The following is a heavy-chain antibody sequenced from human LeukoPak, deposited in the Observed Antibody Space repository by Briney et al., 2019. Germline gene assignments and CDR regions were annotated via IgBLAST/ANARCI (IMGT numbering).Heavy chain of an antibody. CDR2: IGGSGGTT. V-gene: IGHV3-23*01. CDR3: AKVKTHWYFER. J-gene: IGHJ4*02. Sequence: GGSLRLSCAASGFPLSTNDMSWVRQAPGKGREWVSAIGGSGGTTYEDSVKGRFNISKDNSKSTLYLQMNSLRAEDTAICYCAKVKTHWYFERWGQGTLVTVSS. CDR1: GFPLSTND. D-gene: IGHD6-13*01.